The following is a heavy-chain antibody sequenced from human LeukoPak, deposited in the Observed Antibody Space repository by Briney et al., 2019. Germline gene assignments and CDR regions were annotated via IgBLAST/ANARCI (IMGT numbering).Heavy chain of an antibody. CDR3: ARRVVENQTRGYFDL. CDR1: GYTLTELS. J-gene: IGHJ2*01. V-gene: IGHV1-24*01. CDR2: FDPEDGET. D-gene: IGHD3-22*01. Sequence: ASGRVSCKVSGYTLTELSMHGVRQAPGKGLEWRGGFDPEDGETIYAQKFQGRVTMTEDTSTDTAYMELSSLRSEDTAVYYCARRVVENQTRGYFDLWGRGTLVTVSS.